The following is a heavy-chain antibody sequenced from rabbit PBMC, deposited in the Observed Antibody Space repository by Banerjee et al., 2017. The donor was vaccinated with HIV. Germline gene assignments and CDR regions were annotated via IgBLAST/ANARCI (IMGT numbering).Heavy chain of an antibody. CDR1: GFSFSDNYW. CDR2: IYAGGSDTT. CDR3: ATRYAGYGYATEYYFNL. V-gene: IGHV1S45*01. J-gene: IGHJ4*01. Sequence: QEQLEESGGDLVKPEGSLTLTCTASGFSFSDNYWICWVRQAPGKGLEWIACIYAGGSDTTYYASWAKGRFTISKTSSTTVTLQMTSLTAADTATYFCATRYAGYGYATEYYFNLWGPGTLVTVS. D-gene: IGHD6-1*01.